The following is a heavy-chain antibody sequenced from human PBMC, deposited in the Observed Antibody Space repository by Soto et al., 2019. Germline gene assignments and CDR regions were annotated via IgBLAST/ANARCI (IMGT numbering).Heavy chain of an antibody. J-gene: IGHJ6*03. V-gene: IGHV4-39*01. CDR3: ARLPSHYYYYYMDV. CDR2: IYYSGST. CDR1: GGSISSSSYY. Sequence: PSETLSLTCTVSGGSISSSSYYWGWIRQPPGKGLEWIGSIYYSGSTYYNPSLKSRVTISVDTSKNQFSLKLSSVTAADTAVYYCARLPSHYYYYYMDVWGKGTTVTVSS.